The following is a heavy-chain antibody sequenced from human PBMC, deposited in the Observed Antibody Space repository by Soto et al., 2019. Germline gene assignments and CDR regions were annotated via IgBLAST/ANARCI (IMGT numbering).Heavy chain of an antibody. CDR3: ARERGTVTTPYYYGMDV. J-gene: IGHJ6*02. V-gene: IGHV4-39*02. CDR2: IYFSGTT. CDR1: GGSISSSGYY. Sequence: SETLSLTCSISGGSISSSGYYWGWIRQPPGKGLEWIGSIYFSGTTYYNPSLKSRLTMSVDTSKNHFSLRLRSVTAADTAVYYCARERGTVTTPYYYGMDVWGQGTTVTVSS. D-gene: IGHD4-4*01.